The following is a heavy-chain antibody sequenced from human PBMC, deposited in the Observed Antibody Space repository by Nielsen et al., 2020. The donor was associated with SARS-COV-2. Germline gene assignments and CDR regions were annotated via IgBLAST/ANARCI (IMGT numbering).Heavy chain of an antibody. CDR3: AREGYSSGYYYPPYYYYGMDV. J-gene: IGHJ6*02. V-gene: IGHV3-30*04. D-gene: IGHD3-22*01. Sequence: GGSLRLSCAASGFTFSSYAMRWVRQAPGKGLEWVAVISYDGSNKYYADSVKGRFTISRDNSKNTLYLQMNSLRAEDTAVYYCAREGYSSGYYYPPYYYYGMDVWGQGTTVTVSS. CDR1: GFTFSSYA. CDR2: ISYDGSNK.